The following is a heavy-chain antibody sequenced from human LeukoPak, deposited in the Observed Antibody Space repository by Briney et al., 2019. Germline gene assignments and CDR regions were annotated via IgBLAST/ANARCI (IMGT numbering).Heavy chain of an antibody. D-gene: IGHD6-13*01. Sequence: GRSLRLSCAASGFTFSSYGMHWVRQAPGKGLEWVAVISYDGSNKYYADSVKGRFTISRDNSKNTLYLQMNSLRAEDTAVYYCAPSRGSSSWYRHWGQGTLVTVSS. V-gene: IGHV3-30*03. CDR3: APSRGSSSWYRH. J-gene: IGHJ4*02. CDR2: ISYDGSNK. CDR1: GFTFSSYG.